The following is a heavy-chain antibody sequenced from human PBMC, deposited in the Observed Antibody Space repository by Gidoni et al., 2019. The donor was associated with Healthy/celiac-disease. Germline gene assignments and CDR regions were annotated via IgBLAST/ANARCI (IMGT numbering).Heavy chain of an antibody. CDR1: GFTFSSYA. Sequence: EVQLLESGGGLVQPGGSLRLSCAASGFTFSSYAMSWGRRAPGKGLEWVSAISGSGGSTYYADSVKGRFTISRDNSKNTLYLQMNSLRAEDTAVYYCAVRGGSNCSSTSCYSYYYYGMDVWGQGTTVTVSS. V-gene: IGHV3-23*01. CDR3: AVRGGSNCSSTSCYSYYYYGMDV. D-gene: IGHD2-2*02. J-gene: IGHJ6*02. CDR2: ISGSGGST.